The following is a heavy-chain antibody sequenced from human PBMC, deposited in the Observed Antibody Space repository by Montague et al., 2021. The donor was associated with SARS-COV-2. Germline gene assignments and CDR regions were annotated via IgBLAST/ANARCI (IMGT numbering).Heavy chain of an antibody. CDR2: ISTTGSNT. CDR1: GFTFSSYG. D-gene: IGHD3-22*01. Sequence: SLRLSCAASGFTFSSYGMNWVRQAPGKGLAWVSAISTTGSNTYYAGSVKGWFTISRDNSKNTLYLQLNSLSDEDTAVYYCAKEGVVVGADGFDYWGQGTMVIASS. J-gene: IGHJ3*01. V-gene: IGHV3-23*01. CDR3: AKEGVVVGADGFDY.